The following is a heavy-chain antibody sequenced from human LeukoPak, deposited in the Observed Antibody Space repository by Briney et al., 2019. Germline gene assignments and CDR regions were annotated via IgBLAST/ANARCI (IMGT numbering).Heavy chain of an antibody. CDR2: IKSKGDDETT. J-gene: IGHJ4*02. D-gene: IGHD3-10*01. CDR1: GFTFTNAW. V-gene: IGHV3-15*01. Sequence: GGSLRLSCAASGFTFTNAWMSWVRQAPGKGLEWVGRIKSKGDDETTDYGAPVKGRFTMSRDDSRATLYLQMNSLKAEDTAVYYYTTDLGITMIRGVLVYWGQGALVTVSS. CDR3: TTDLGITMIRGVLVY.